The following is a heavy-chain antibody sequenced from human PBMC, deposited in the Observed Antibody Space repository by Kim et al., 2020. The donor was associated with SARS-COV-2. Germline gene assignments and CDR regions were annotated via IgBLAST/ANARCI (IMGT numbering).Heavy chain of an antibody. V-gene: IGHV4-34*01. CDR3: AAGGASSGDTWFDP. CDR2: VSHTATI. Sequence: SETLSLTCGIFGVSFSGYSWSWIRQSPGKGLEWIGEVSHTATINYNPSLEGRVTISLDTSKNQISLKLDSVTAADTAIYYCAAGGASSGDTWFDPWGQGTLVTVSS. D-gene: IGHD3-22*01. J-gene: IGHJ5*02. CDR1: GVSFSGYS.